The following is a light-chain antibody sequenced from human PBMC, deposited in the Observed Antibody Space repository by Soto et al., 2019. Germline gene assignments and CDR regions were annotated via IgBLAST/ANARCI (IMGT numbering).Light chain of an antibody. CDR3: MQGTHRPIT. J-gene: IGKJ5*01. CDR1: QGLLYSDGNTY. V-gene: IGKV2-30*01. CDR2: KVS. Sequence: DVVMTQSPLSLPVTLGQPASISCRSSQGLLYSDGNTYLNWFQQRPGQSPRRLIYKVSDRDSGVPDRFSGSGSGIDFTLKISRVEAEDVGVYYCMQGTHRPITFGQGTRLEI.